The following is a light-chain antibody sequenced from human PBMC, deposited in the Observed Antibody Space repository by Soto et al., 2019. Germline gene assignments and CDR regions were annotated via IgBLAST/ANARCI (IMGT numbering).Light chain of an antibody. V-gene: IGKV1-5*03. J-gene: IGKJ2*01. CDR1: QSISSW. CDR3: QQYNSYSRNT. Sequence: DIQMTQSPSTLSASVGDRVTITCRASQSISSWLAWYQQKPGKAPKLLIYKASSLESGGPSRFSGSGYGTEFTLTISSLQPDDFASYYCQQYNSYSRNTFGQGTKLEIK. CDR2: KAS.